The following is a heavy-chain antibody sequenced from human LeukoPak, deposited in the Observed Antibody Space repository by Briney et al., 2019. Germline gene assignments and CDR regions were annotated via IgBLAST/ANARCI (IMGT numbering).Heavy chain of an antibody. Sequence: GGSLRLSCAASGFTLSSYSMKWVRQAPGKALEWVSSISSSSSYIYYAASVKGRFTISRDKAKNSLYLQMNSLRAEDTAVYYCERRSMVRGRLDYWGQGTLVTVSS. CDR3: ERRSMVRGRLDY. D-gene: IGHD3-10*01. CDR1: GFTLSSYS. V-gene: IGHV3-21*06. CDR2: ISSSSSYI. J-gene: IGHJ4*02.